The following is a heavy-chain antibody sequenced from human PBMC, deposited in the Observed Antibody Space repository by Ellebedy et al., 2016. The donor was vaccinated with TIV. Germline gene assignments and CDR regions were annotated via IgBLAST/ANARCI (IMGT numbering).Heavy chain of an antibody. CDR3: NTRPPPYGDFPFDH. J-gene: IGHJ4*02. Sequence: PGGSLRLSCAASGLTFSNAWMTWVRQAPGKWLEWVGRIKSKSDVGTIDYAAPMKGRFTISRDDSKNRLYLQMNGLKTEDTAVYYCNTRPPPYGDFPFDHWGQGSLVTVSS. V-gene: IGHV3-15*01. CDR2: IKSKSDVGTI. D-gene: IGHD4-17*01. CDR1: GLTFSNAW.